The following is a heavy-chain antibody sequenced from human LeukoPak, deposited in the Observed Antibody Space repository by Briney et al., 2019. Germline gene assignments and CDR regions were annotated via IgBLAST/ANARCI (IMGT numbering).Heavy chain of an antibody. Sequence: GGSLRLSCAASGFTFSSYWMHWVRQAPGKGLVWVSRINSDGSSTSYVDSVKGRFTISRDNAKNTLYLQMNSLRAEDTAVYYCARADSSGYYVDYWGQGTLVTVSS. CDR2: INSDGSST. CDR3: ARADSSGYYVDY. CDR1: GFTFSSYW. J-gene: IGHJ4*02. D-gene: IGHD3-22*01. V-gene: IGHV3-74*01.